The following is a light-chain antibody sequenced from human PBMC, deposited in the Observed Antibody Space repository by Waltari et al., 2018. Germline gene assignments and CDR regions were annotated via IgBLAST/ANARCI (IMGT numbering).Light chain of an antibody. CDR1: SGHSSYA. J-gene: IGLJ3*02. CDR3: QTWGTGIWV. V-gene: IGLV4-69*01. CDR2: LNSDGSH. Sequence: QLVLTQSPSASASLGASVKLTCTLSSGHSSYAIAWHQQQPEKGPRYSMKLNSDGSHSKGDGIPARFSGSSSGAERYLTISSLQSEDEADYYCQTWGTGIWVFGGGTKLTVL.